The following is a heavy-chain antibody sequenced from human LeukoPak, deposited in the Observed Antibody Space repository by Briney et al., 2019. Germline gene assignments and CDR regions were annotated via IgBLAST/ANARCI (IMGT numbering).Heavy chain of an antibody. CDR2: ISSSGSTI. V-gene: IGHV3-48*03. D-gene: IGHD6-19*01. J-gene: IGHJ3*02. CDR3: ARTQQWPNDAFDI. CDR1: GFTFSSYE. Sequence: GGSLRLSCAASGFTFSSYEMNWVRQAPGKGLEWVSYISSSGSTIYYADSLKGRFTISRDNAKNSLYLQMNSLRAEDTAVYYCARTQQWPNDAFDIWGQGTMVTVSS.